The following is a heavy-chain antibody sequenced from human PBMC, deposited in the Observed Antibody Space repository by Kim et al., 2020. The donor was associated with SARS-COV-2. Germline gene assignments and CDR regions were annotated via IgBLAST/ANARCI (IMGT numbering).Heavy chain of an antibody. CDR2: MYYNGNT. J-gene: IGHJ4*02. D-gene: IGHD3-22*01. V-gene: IGHV4-39*01. CDR3: ARLAPNSRDY. Sequence: SETLSLTCTVSGDSISSYSYYWGWIRQPPGKGLEWIGNMYYNGNTNYNPSLKSRVTMSVDRSKNQFSLKLTSVTAADTAIYYCARLAPNSRDYWGQGTL. CDR1: GDSISSYSYY.